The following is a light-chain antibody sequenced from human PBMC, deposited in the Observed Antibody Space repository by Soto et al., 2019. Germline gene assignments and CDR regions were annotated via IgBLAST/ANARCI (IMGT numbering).Light chain of an antibody. Sequence: EIVLTQSPGTLSLSPGERATLSCRASQSISSSHLAWYQQKPGQAPRLLIYGASSRATGIPDRFSGSGSGTDFTLAISRLEPEDFAVYYCQQYNKWPWTFGRGTKVEIK. V-gene: IGKV3-20*01. CDR2: GAS. J-gene: IGKJ1*01. CDR3: QQYNKWPWT. CDR1: QSISSSH.